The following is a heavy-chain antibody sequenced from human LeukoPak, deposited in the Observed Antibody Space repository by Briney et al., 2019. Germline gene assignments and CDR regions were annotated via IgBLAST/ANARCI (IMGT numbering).Heavy chain of an antibody. V-gene: IGHV3-30-3*01. Sequence: GGSLRLSCAASGFTFSSYAMHWVRHAPGKGLEWVAVISYDGSNKYYADSVKGRFTISRDNSKNTLYLQMNSLRAEDTAVYYCARGPTYLNWGQGTLVTVSS. CDR3: ARGPTYLN. CDR2: ISYDGSNK. CDR1: GFTFSSYA. J-gene: IGHJ4*02. D-gene: IGHD3-16*01.